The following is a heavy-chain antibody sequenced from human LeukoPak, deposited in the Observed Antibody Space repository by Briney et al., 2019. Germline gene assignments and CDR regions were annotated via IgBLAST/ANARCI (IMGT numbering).Heavy chain of an antibody. V-gene: IGHV3-7*01. CDR3: ARAKDKCFNP. J-gene: IGHJ5*02. Sequence: GGSLRLSCAASGFTFSSSWKSWVRQAPGKGLEWVAEIKQEGSGKFYVDSVKGRFTISRDNAKNTLYLEMNSLRNEDTAVYHCARAKDKCFNPWGQGTLVTVSS. CDR2: IKQEGSGK. CDR1: GFTFSSSW.